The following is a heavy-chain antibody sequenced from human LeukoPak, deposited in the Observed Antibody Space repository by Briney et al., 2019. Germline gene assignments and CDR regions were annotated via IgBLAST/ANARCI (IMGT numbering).Heavy chain of an antibody. D-gene: IGHD3-22*01. CDR3: ARDPPQALVILHAFDI. CDR1: GFTFSSYT. CDR2: ISSSSSTI. V-gene: IGHV3-48*01. J-gene: IGHJ3*02. Sequence: GGSLRLSCAASGFTFSSYTMNWVRQAPGKGLEWVSKISSSSSTIYYADSVKGRFTISTDNAKNSPYLQMNSQRAEDTAVYYCARDPPQALVILHAFDIGAKGTRVPVSS.